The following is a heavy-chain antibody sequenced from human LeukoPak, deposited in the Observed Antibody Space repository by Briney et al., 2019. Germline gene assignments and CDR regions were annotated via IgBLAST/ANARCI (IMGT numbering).Heavy chain of an antibody. D-gene: IGHD2-2*01. Sequence: GGSLRLSCAASGFTLSSYAMHWVRQAPGKGLEWVAVISYGGSNKYYADSVKGRFTISRDNSKNTLYLQMNSLRAEDTAVYYCARDLCCSSTSCYQCYYYYYGMDVWGQGTTVIVSS. V-gene: IGHV3-30-3*01. J-gene: IGHJ6*02. CDR1: GFTLSSYA. CDR3: ARDLCCSSTSCYQCYYYYYGMDV. CDR2: ISYGGSNK.